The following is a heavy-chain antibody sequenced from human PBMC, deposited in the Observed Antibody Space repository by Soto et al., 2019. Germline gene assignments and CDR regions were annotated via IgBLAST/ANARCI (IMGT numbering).Heavy chain of an antibody. Sequence: QITLKESGQTLVKPTQILTLTCTFSGFSLTTRGVGVGWIHQPPGEALEWLALFYWDDDERYSPSLRSRLTITKDTSKNQVVLTMTNMEPVDTGTYYCAHSYSSSPDDGFDVWGQGTRVTVSS. CDR1: GFSLTTRGVG. CDR3: AHSYSSSPDDGFDV. J-gene: IGHJ3*01. CDR2: FYWDDDE. V-gene: IGHV2-5*02. D-gene: IGHD6-6*01.